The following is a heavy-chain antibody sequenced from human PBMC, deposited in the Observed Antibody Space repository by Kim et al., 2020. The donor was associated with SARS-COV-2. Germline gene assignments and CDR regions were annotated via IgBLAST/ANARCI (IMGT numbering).Heavy chain of an antibody. J-gene: IGHJ3*02. CDR2: ITKSSTTI. CDR1: GFTFSAYD. D-gene: IGHD3-16*01. Sequence: GGSLRLSCATSGFTFSAYDMNWVRQAPGKGLECLSFITKSSTTIYYADSVEGRFTISRDNAKNSLFLQMNSLRDEDTALYYCVRDRMGGAFDMWGQGTM. CDR3: VRDRMGGAFDM. V-gene: IGHV3-48*02.